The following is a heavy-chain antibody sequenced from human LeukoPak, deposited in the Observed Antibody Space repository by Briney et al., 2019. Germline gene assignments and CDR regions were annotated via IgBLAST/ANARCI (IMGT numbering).Heavy chain of an antibody. Sequence: ASVKVSCKASGYTFPTSGISWVRQAPGQGLEWMGWISVYNHNTNYAQKFQGRITVTTDTSTRTAYMELRSLRSDDTAVYYCARTNLDCKNGVCYDYWGQGTLVTVSS. V-gene: IGHV1-18*01. J-gene: IGHJ4*02. CDR3: ARTNLDCKNGVCYDY. CDR1: GYTFPTSG. D-gene: IGHD2-8*01. CDR2: ISVYNHNT.